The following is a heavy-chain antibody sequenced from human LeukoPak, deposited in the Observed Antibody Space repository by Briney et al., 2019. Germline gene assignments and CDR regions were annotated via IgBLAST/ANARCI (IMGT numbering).Heavy chain of an antibody. D-gene: IGHD6-6*01. CDR1: GYTFATYG. CDR3: ARESEYSTSVVMEY. J-gene: IGHJ4*02. CDR2: ISAYNGNT. Sequence: VSVKVSCKPSGYTFATYGISWVRQAPGQGLEWMGWISAYNGNTNYAQKVQGRVTMTRDTSTSTAYMELRSLTSDDTAVYYCARESEYSTSVVMEYWGQATPVTVSS. V-gene: IGHV1-18*01.